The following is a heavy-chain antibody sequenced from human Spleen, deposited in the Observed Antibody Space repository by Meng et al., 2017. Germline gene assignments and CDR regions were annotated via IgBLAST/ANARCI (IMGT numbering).Heavy chain of an antibody. CDR3: ARERDYYASSGYPVPLLDS. V-gene: IGHV3-7*01. CDR2: IKQDGSEK. CDR1: GFTFSNYW. Sequence: GESLKISCAASGFTFSNYWMTWVRQAPGKGLEWVANIKQDGSEKNYVDSVKGRFIISRDNAKNSLYLQMNSLRAEDTAVYYCARERDYYASSGYPVPLLDSWGQGTLVTVSS. J-gene: IGHJ4*02. D-gene: IGHD3-22*01.